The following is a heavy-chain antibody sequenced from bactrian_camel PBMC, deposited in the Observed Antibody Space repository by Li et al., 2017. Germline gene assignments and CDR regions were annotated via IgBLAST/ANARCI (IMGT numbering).Heavy chain of an antibody. Sequence: QLVESGGGSVQAGGSLRLSCAASDYTYSSNCMAWFRQAPGKEREGVAAIRTAAGTTYYADSVKGRFTISQENPKSTVYLRMNSLKPEGSGMYYCAAGYCYPGSWPPRDYLGQGTQVTVS. J-gene: IGHJ4*01. CDR3: AAGYCYPGSWPPRDY. V-gene: IGHV3S25*01. CDR1: DYTYSSNC. CDR2: IRTAAGTT. D-gene: IGHD3*01.